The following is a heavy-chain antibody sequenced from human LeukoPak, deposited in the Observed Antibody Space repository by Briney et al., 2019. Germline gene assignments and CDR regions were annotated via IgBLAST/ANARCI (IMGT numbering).Heavy chain of an antibody. CDR3: ASQGISLDWFDP. J-gene: IGHJ5*02. D-gene: IGHD1-14*01. CDR1: GGTFSSFA. V-gene: IGHV1-69*05. CDR2: IIPIFGTA. Sequence: SVKVSCKASGGTFSSFAISWVRQAPGQGPEWMGGIIPIFGTANYAQKFQGRVTITTDESTSTAYMELSSLRSEDTAVYYCASQGISLDWFDPWGQGTLVTVSS.